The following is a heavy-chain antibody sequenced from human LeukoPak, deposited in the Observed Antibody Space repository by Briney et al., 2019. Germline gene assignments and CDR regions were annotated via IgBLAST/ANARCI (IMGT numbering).Heavy chain of an antibody. CDR3: ASEMGIAAAGNFDY. Sequence: GGSLRLSCAASGFTFSSYWMSWVRQAPGKGLEWVANIKQDGSEKYYVDSVKGRFTISRDNAKNSLYLQMNSLRAEDTAVYYCASEMGIAAAGNFDYWGQGTLVTVSS. J-gene: IGHJ4*02. CDR2: IKQDGSEK. V-gene: IGHV3-7*01. D-gene: IGHD6-13*01. CDR1: GFTFSSYW.